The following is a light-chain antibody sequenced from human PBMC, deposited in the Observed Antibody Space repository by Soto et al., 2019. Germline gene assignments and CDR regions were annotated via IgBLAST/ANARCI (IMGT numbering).Light chain of an antibody. CDR2: AAS. V-gene: IGKV1-39*01. CDR3: QQSYSTPPT. CDR1: QSIAFY. Sequence: DIQMTQSPSSLSAPIGDRVTLTCRASQSIAFYLNWYQQTPGKAPKLLVSAASNLQSGVPSRFSGSGSETDFTLTISSLQPEDFATYYCQQSYSTPPTFGGGTKVDI. J-gene: IGKJ4*01.